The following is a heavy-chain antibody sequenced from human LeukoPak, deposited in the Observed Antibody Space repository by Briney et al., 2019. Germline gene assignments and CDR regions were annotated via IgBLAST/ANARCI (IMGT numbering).Heavy chain of an antibody. CDR3: ATAGKYRFDN. CDR1: GFIFSNYW. D-gene: IGHD6-19*01. V-gene: IGHV3-74*01. J-gene: IGHJ5*02. CDR2: MNTDGSTI. Sequence: PGGSLRLSCAASGFIFSNYWMHWVRQAPGEELVWVSRMNTDGSTINYADYVKGRFTISRDNAKNTLYLQMNSLTTEDTAVYYCATAGKYRFDNWGPGILVTVSS.